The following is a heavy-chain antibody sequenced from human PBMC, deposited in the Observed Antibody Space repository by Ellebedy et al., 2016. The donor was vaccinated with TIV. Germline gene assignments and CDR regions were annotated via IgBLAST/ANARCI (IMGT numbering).Heavy chain of an antibody. Sequence: SETLSLTXAVSGASISSSNWWIWVRQPPGKGLEWIGEIYHSGSTNCNPSLKSRVAISVDKSKNQFSLKLSSVTAADTAVHYCARDLYGSGRGSVDPWGQGTLVTVSS. D-gene: IGHD3-10*01. V-gene: IGHV4-4*02. CDR2: IYHSGST. CDR1: GASISSSNW. CDR3: ARDLYGSGRGSVDP. J-gene: IGHJ5*02.